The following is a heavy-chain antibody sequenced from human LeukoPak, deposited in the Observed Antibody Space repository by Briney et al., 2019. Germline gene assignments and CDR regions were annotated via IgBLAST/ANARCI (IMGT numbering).Heavy chain of an antibody. D-gene: IGHD3-3*01. CDR3: AKDKAPALYYDFWSGYESPRYFDY. CDR1: GFTFSSYA. CDR2: ISGSGGST. Sequence: GGSLRLSCAASGFTFSSYAMSWVRQAPGKGLEWVSAISGSGGSTYYADSVKGRFAISRDNSKNTLYLQMNSLRAEDTAVYYCAKDKAPALYYDFWSGYESPRYFDYWGQGTLVTVSS. J-gene: IGHJ4*02. V-gene: IGHV3-23*01.